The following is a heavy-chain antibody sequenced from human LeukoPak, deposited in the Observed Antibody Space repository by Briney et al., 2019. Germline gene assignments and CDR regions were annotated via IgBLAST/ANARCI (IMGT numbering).Heavy chain of an antibody. CDR1: GYSFTTYW. Sequence: GESLKISCKGSGYSFTTYWIGWVRQMPGKGLEWMGIIYPGDSDTRYSPSFQGRVTISANKSTSTAYLQWSSLKASDTAMYYCARYCSGGSCSPWGQGTLVTVSS. V-gene: IGHV5-51*01. CDR2: IYPGDSDT. J-gene: IGHJ4*02. CDR3: ARYCSGGSCSP. D-gene: IGHD2-15*01.